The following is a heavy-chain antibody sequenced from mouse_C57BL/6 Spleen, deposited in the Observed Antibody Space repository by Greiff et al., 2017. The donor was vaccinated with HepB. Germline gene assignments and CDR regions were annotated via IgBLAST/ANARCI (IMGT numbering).Heavy chain of an antibody. J-gene: IGHJ1*03. CDR3: ARSHYYGSSYLGYFDV. CDR2: INPSNGGT. D-gene: IGHD1-1*01. V-gene: IGHV1-53*01. CDR1: GYTFTSYW. Sequence: QVQLQQPGTELVKPGASVKLSCKASGYTFTSYWMHWVKQRPGQGLEWIGNINPSNGGTNYNEKFKSKATLTVDKSSSTAYMQLSSLTSEDSAVYYCARSHYYGSSYLGYFDVWGTGTTVTVSS.